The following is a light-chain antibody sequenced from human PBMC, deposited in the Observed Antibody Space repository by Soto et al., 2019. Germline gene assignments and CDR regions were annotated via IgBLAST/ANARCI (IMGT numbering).Light chain of an antibody. CDR3: QHYGHSLWT. V-gene: IGKV3-20*01. J-gene: IGKJ1*01. CDR1: QSVSSTY. CDR2: GAS. Sequence: EIVLTQSPGTLSLSPGERATLSCRASQSVSSTYFAWYQQKPGQSPRLLIYGASSRATGIPDRFSGSGSGTDFTLTISGLEPEDFAVYFCQHYGHSLWTFGQGTKVEI.